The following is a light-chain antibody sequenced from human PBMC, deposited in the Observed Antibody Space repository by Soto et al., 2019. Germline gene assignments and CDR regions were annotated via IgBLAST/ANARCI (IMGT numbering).Light chain of an antibody. CDR2: GAS. V-gene: IGKV3-20*01. J-gene: IGKJ4*01. CDR3: QQYNNWPPLT. CDR1: QSVSSSY. Sequence: EIVLTQSPGTLSLSPGERATLSCRASQSVSSSYLAWYQQKPGQAPRLLIYGASRRATGIPDRFSGSGSGTDFTLTISSLQSEDFAVYYCQQYNNWPPLTFGGGTKVEIK.